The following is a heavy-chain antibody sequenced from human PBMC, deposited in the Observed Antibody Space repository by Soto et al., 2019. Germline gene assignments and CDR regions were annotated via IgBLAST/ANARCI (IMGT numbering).Heavy chain of an antibody. CDR1: GGSISSGDYY. J-gene: IGHJ5*02. Sequence: LSLTCTVSGGSISSGDYYWSWIRQPPGKGLEWIGYIYHSGSTYYNPSLKSRVTISVDRSKNQFSLKLSSVTAADTAVYYCARSIRPIVVVTATRFDPWGQGTLVTVSS. CDR3: ARSIRPIVVVTATRFDP. D-gene: IGHD2-21*02. CDR2: IYHSGST. V-gene: IGHV4-30-2*02.